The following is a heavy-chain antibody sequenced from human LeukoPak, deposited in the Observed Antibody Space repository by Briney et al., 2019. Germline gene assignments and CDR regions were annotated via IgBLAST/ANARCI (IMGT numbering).Heavy chain of an antibody. CDR1: GYTFTGYY. CDR2: INPNSGGT. Sequence: ASVKVSCKASGYTFTGYYMHWVRQAPGQGLEWMGWINPNSGGTNYAQKFQGRVTMTRDTSISTAYMELSSLRSEDTAVYYCARDSALLGYCKSVSCPVTYGMDVWGQGTTVTVSS. J-gene: IGHJ6*02. V-gene: IGHV1-2*02. D-gene: IGHD2-15*01. CDR3: ARDSALLGYCKSVSCPVTYGMDV.